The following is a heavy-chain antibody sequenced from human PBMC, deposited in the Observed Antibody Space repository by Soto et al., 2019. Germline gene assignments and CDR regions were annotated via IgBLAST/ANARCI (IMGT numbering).Heavy chain of an antibody. D-gene: IGHD3-3*01. J-gene: IGHJ4*02. CDR2: ISAYNGNT. CDR3: ARDVRGGNYDFWSGYPIFDD. Sequence: ASVKVSCKASGYTFTSYGISWVRQAPGQGLEWMGWISAYNGNTNYAQKLQGRVTMTTDTSTSTAYMELRSLRSDDTAVYYCARDVRGGNYDFWSGYPIFDDWGQGTLVTVSS. CDR1: GYTFTSYG. V-gene: IGHV1-18*01.